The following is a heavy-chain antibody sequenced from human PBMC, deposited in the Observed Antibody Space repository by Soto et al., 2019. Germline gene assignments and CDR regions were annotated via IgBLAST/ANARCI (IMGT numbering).Heavy chain of an antibody. V-gene: IGHV5-51*01. D-gene: IGHD6-13*01. CDR2: IHPGEFYT. J-gene: IGHJ2*01. CDR3: ARRGYNSSWDWYFDL. CDR1: GYRFTRYW. Sequence: GESLKISCQASGYRFTRYWLGWVRQMPGKGLEWMGVIHPGEFYTTYSPSFQGQVSISVDRSISTTYLQWSSLKASDTAIYYCARRGYNSSWDWYFDLWGRGILVTVSS.